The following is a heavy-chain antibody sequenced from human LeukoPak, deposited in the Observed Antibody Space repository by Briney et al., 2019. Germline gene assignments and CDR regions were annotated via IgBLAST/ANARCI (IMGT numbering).Heavy chain of an antibody. CDR1: GYTFTDYS. V-gene: IGHV1-2*02. Sequence: ASVKVSCKPSGYTFTDYSIHWVRQAPGQGLEWMGWINPKSAGTKYAQKFQGRVTMTRDTSISTAYMELSSLRSDDTAVYYCARPHHPDAFDIWGQGTMVIVSS. CDR3: ARPHHPDAFDI. CDR2: INPKSAGT. J-gene: IGHJ3*02.